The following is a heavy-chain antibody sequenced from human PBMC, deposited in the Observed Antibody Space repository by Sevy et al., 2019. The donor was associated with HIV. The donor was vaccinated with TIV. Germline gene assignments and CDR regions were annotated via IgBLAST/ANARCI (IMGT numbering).Heavy chain of an antibody. CDR3: AKVPAGGTTLYYYYYMDV. CDR2: IRYDGSNK. V-gene: IGHV3-30*02. D-gene: IGHD1-7*01. J-gene: IGHJ6*03. Sequence: GGSLRLSCAASGFTFSSYGMYWVRQAPGKGLEWVAFIRYDGSNKYYADSVKGRFTISRDNSKNTLYLQMNSLRAEDTAVYYCAKVPAGGTTLYYYYYMDVCVKGTTVTVSS. CDR1: GFTFSSYG.